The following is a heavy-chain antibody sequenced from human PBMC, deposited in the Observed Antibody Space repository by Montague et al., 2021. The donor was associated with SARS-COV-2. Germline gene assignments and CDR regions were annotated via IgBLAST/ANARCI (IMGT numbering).Heavy chain of an antibody. CDR1: GDSVSSNNAA. CDR2: TCYRSGWYF. J-gene: IGHJ3*02. CDR3: ARYSYSGTYFGLNDAFDI. V-gene: IGHV6-1*01. Sequence: CAISGDSVSSNNAAWNWIRQSPSRGLEWLGRTCYRSGWYFDYVISLRGRITINPDTSKNQFSLQLDSVTLDDTAVYYCARYSYSGTYFGLNDAFDIWGQGTLVTVSS. D-gene: IGHD1-26*01.